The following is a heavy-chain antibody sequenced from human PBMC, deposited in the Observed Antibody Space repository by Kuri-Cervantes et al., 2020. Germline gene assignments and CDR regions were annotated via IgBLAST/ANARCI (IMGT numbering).Heavy chain of an antibody. CDR2: IYFTGST. Sequence: SETLSLTCSVSGGSISSHYLSWIRQPPGKGLEWIGHIYFTGSTKYNPSLKSRVTISLDVSKNQCSLKLSSVTAADTAVYYCARVLSTTYYYTDVWGKGATVTNSS. CDR3: ARVLSTTYYYTDV. D-gene: IGHD4-11*01. V-gene: IGHV4-59*11. CDR1: GGSISSHY. J-gene: IGHJ6*03.